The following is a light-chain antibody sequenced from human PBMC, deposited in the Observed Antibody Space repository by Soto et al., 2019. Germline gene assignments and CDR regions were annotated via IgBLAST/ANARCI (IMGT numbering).Light chain of an antibody. Sequence: QSALTQPPSASGTPGQRVAISCSGSSSNIGSHSVTWYQQLPGTGPKLLMYTNDQRPSGVPDRFSGSKSGTSASLAIGGLQSEDEGDYYCAAWDDRLNGYVFGAGTKVTVL. CDR1: SSNIGSHS. CDR2: TND. J-gene: IGLJ1*01. CDR3: AAWDDRLNGYV. V-gene: IGLV1-44*01.